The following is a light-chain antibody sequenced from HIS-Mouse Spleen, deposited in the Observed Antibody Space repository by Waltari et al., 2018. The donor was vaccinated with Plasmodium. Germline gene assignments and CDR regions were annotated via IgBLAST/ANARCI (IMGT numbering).Light chain of an antibody. CDR3: QQYNNWPRGT. CDR2: GAS. Sequence: EIVMTQSPATLSVSPGERATLSCRASQGVSSNLAWYQQKPGQAPRRLIYGASTRATGIPSRFSGSGSGTEFTLTISSMQSEDFAVYYCQQYNNWPRGTFGQGTKVEIK. CDR1: QGVSSN. V-gene: IGKV3-15*01. J-gene: IGKJ1*01.